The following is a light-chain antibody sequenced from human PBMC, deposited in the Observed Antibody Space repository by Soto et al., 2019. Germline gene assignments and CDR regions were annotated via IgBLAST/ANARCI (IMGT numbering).Light chain of an antibody. V-gene: IGLV2-14*01. CDR1: SSDVGGYKY. J-gene: IGLJ1*01. Sequence: QSALTQPASVSGSPGQSITISCTGTSSDVGGYKYVSWYQQHPGKAPKLTIFDVSNRPSGVSNRFSGSKSGNTASLTISGLQAEDEADYYCSLYTSSSTLGVFGTGTKVTVL. CDR3: SLYTSSSTLGV. CDR2: DVS.